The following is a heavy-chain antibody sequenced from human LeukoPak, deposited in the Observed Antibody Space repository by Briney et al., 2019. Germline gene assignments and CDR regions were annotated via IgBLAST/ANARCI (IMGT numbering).Heavy chain of an antibody. CDR1: GFTFSNYW. CDR2: IYVDGRTT. Sequence: GGFLRLSCVASGFTFSNYWMHWVRQPPGKGLVWVSRIYVDGRTTNYADSVKGRFTISRDNAKNTVYLEMNSLSVEDTATYYCIRDFRSADLWGQGTLVTVTS. V-gene: IGHV3-74*01. J-gene: IGHJ5*02. CDR3: IRDFRSADL.